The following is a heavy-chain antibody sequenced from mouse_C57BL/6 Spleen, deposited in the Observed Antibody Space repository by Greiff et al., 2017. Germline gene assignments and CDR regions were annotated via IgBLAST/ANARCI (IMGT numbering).Heavy chain of an antibody. D-gene: IGHD4-1*01. J-gene: IGHJ3*01. CDR2: IYPGDGDT. V-gene: IGHV1-82*01. Sequence: QVQLQQSGPELVKPGASVKISCKASGYAFSSSWMNWVKQRPGKGLEWIGRIYPGDGDTNYNGKFKGKATLTADKSSSTAYMQLSSLTSEDSAVYFCARSSNWGIFAYWGQETLVTVSA. CDR3: ARSSNWGIFAY. CDR1: GYAFSSSW.